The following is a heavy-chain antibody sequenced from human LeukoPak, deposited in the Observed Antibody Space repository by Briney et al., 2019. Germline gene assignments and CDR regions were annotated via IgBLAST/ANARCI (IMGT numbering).Heavy chain of an antibody. D-gene: IGHD5-12*01. CDR2: ISGDGGST. V-gene: IGHV3-43*02. CDR1: GFTFDDYA. Sequence: GGSLRLSCAASGFTFDDYAMPWVRQAPGKGLEWVSLISGDGGSTYYADSVKGRFTISRDNSKNSLYLQMNSLRTEDTALYYCAKDERGYDYPDYWGQGTLVTVSS. CDR3: AKDERGYDYPDY. J-gene: IGHJ4*02.